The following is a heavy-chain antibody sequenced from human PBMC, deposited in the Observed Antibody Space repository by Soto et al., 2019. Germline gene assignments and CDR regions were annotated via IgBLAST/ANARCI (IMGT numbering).Heavy chain of an antibody. CDR2: INAGNGNT. CDR1: GYTFTSYA. Sequence: ASVKVSCKASGYTFTSYAMQWVRQAPGQRLEWMGWINAGNGNTKYSQKFQGRVTITRDTSASTAYMGLSSLRSEDTAVYYCARPRKLCSGGSCYTSYYYGMDVWGQGTTVTVSS. D-gene: IGHD2-15*01. J-gene: IGHJ6*02. CDR3: ARPRKLCSGGSCYTSYYYGMDV. V-gene: IGHV1-3*01.